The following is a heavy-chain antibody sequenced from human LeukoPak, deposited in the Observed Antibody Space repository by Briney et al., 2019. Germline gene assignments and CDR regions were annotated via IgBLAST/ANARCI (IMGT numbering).Heavy chain of an antibody. CDR2: VGGGGVT. J-gene: IGHJ4*02. CDR3: ARDPGGTFDY. CDR1: GFTFSSYA. Sequence: GGSLRLPCAASGFTFSSYAMSWVRQAPGEGLEWVSTVGGGGVTNYADSVKGRFTISRDNSMNTLSLQMNVLRAEDTAVYYCARDPGGTFDYWGQGALVTVSS. V-gene: IGHV3-23*01. D-gene: IGHD2-8*02.